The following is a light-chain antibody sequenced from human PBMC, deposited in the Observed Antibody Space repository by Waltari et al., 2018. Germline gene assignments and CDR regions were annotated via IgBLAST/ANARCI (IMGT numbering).Light chain of an antibody. J-gene: IGKJ2*01. CDR2: GAS. CDR1: PSISWF. CDR3: QQTYSAPYT. Sequence: DIQMTQSPSSLSASVGDRVTFICRASPSISWFLNWYQQKPGMAPKLLIHGASNLQSGVPSRFSGSGSGTDFTLTINSLQPADFATYYCQQTYSAPYTFGQGTKLDIK. V-gene: IGKV1-39*01.